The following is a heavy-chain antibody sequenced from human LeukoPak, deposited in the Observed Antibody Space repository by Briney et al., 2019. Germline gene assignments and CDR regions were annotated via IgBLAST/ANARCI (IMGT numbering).Heavy chain of an antibody. D-gene: IGHD6-19*01. J-gene: IGHJ4*02. CDR1: GFTFSSYA. CDR3: AKNAKQWLVVDY. Sequence: GGSLRLSCAASGFTFSSYAMSWVRQAPGKGLEWVSAISGSGGSTYYADSVKGRFTISRDSSKNALYLQMNSLRAEDTAVYYCAKNAKQWLVVDYWGQGTLVTVSS. CDR2: ISGSGGST. V-gene: IGHV3-23*01.